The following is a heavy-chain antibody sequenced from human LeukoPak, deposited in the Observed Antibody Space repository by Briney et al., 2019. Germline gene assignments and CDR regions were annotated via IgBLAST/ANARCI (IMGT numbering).Heavy chain of an antibody. J-gene: IGHJ4*02. Sequence: SQTLSLTCTVSGGSISSGYYWGWIRQPPGKGLEWIGSIYHSGSTYYNPSLKSRVTISVDTSKNQFSLKLSSVTAADTAVYYCASKLQSGYFDYWGQGTLVTVSS. CDR2: IYHSGST. CDR1: GGSISSGYY. CDR3: ASKLQSGYFDY. V-gene: IGHV4-38-2*02. D-gene: IGHD3-3*01.